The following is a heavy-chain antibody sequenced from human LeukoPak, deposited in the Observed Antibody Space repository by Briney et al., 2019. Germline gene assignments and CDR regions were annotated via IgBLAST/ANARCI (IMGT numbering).Heavy chain of an antibody. V-gene: IGHV3-43*02. Sequence: GGSLRLSCAASGFTFDDYAMHWVRQAPGKGLEWVSLISGDGISTHFADSVKGRFTISRDNSKNSLYLQMNSLRPEDTALYYCAKVQEGAARAPVFDYWGQGTLVTVSS. CDR3: AKVQEGAARAPVFDY. D-gene: IGHD6-6*01. CDR1: GFTFDDYA. CDR2: ISGDGIST. J-gene: IGHJ4*02.